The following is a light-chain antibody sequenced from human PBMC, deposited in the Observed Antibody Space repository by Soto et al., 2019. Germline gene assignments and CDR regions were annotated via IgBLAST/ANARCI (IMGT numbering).Light chain of an antibody. J-gene: IGLJ1*01. Sequence: QSVLTQPPSVSGAPGQRVTISCPGSSFNIGAGYDVHWYQHLPGAAPKLLIYDNNNRPSGVPDRFSGSKSGTSASLAIIWLQAEDEAEYYCQSYDSGLSGYVFGTGTKVTVL. CDR1: SFNIGAGYD. CDR2: DNN. V-gene: IGLV1-40*01. CDR3: QSYDSGLSGYV.